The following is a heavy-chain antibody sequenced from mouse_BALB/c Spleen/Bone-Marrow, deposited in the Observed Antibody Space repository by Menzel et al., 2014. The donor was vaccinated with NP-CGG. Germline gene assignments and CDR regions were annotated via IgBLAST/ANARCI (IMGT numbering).Heavy chain of an antibody. CDR1: GFTFTDYY. V-gene: IGHV7-3*02. D-gene: IGHD2-1*01. CDR2: NRNKANGYTT. J-gene: IGHJ3*01. Sequence: EVKLMESGGGLVQPGGSLRLSCATSGFTFTDYYMSWVRQPPGKALEWLGFNRNKANGYTTEYSASVKGRFTISRDNSQSILYLQMNTLRAEDSATYYCARDTGNYVRFAYWGQGTLVTVSA. CDR3: ARDTGNYVRFAY.